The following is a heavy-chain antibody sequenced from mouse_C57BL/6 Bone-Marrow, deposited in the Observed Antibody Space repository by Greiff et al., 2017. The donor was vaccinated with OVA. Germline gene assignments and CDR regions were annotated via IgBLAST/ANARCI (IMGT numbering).Heavy chain of an antibody. J-gene: IGHJ1*03. CDR3: ARYYYGSSYNWYFDV. V-gene: IGHV7-3*01. CDR2: IRNKANGYTT. Sequence: EVQGVESGGGLVQPGGSLSLSCAASGFTFTDYYMSWVRQPPGKALEWLGFIRNKANGYTTEYSASVKGRFTISRDNSQSILYLQMIALRAEDSATYYCARYYYGSSYNWYFDVWGTGTTVTVSS. D-gene: IGHD1-1*01. CDR1: GFTFTDYY.